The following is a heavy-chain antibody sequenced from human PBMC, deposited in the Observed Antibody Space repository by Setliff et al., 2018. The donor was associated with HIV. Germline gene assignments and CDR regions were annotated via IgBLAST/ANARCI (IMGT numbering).Heavy chain of an antibody. J-gene: IGHJ6*02. V-gene: IGHV1-18*01. CDR2: ISPHIGHT. CDR1: GYTFTSYG. Sequence: ASVKVSCKASGYTFTSYGISWVRQAPGHGLEWMGWISPHIGHTNYAQTFQGRVTMTVDTSTSRAYMEVRSLRSDDTAVYFCARLGSGWSDSYYYAMDVWGQGTTVTVSS. D-gene: IGHD6-19*01. CDR3: ARLGSGWSDSYYYAMDV.